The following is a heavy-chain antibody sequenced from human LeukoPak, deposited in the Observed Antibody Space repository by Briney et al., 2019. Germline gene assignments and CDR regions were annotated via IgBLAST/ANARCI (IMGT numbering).Heavy chain of an antibody. CDR1: GGSFSGYY. Sequence: SETLSLTCAVYGGSFSGYYWSWIRQPPGKGLEWIGEINHSGSTNYNPSLKSRVTISVDTSKNQLSLKLSSETAADTAVYYCARGHRDYDILTGYYYNYWGQGTLVTVSS. CDR2: INHSGST. J-gene: IGHJ4*02. D-gene: IGHD3-9*01. V-gene: IGHV4-34*01. CDR3: ARGHRDYDILTGYYYNY.